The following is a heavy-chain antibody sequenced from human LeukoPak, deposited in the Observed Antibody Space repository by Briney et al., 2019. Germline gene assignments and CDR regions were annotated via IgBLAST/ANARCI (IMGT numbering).Heavy chain of an antibody. J-gene: IGHJ5*02. CDR1: GFTVSSNY. D-gene: IGHD3-16*01. Sequence: PGGSLRLSCAASGFTVSSNYMSWVRQAPGKGLEWVSVIYSGGSTYYADSVKGRFTISRDNSKNTLYLQMNSLRAEDTAAYYCARAPSIRFWFDPWGQGTLVTVSS. CDR2: IYSGGST. CDR3: ARAPSIRFWFDP. V-gene: IGHV3-66*01.